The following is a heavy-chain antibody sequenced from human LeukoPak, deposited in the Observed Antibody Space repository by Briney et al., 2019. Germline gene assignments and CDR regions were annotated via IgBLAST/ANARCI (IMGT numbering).Heavy chain of an antibody. Sequence: GASVKVSCKASGYTFTSYFMHWVRQAPGQGLEWMGIINPSGGSASYAQKFQGRVTITADESTSTAYMELSSLRSEDTAVYYCARGDTMISGHPYRYYFDYWGQGTLVTVSS. CDR1: GYTFTSYF. J-gene: IGHJ4*02. V-gene: IGHV1-46*01. D-gene: IGHD3-22*01. CDR3: ARGDTMISGHPYRYYFDY. CDR2: INPSGGSA.